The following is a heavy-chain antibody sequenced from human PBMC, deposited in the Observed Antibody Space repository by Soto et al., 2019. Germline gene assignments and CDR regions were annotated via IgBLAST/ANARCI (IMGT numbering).Heavy chain of an antibody. V-gene: IGHV3-48*01. D-gene: IGHD3-22*01. J-gene: IGHJ4*02. CDR1: GFTFSSYS. CDR2: ISSSSSTI. CDR3: ARDSDDSSGYYLLGVYYFDY. Sequence: EVQLVESGGGLVQPGGSLRLSCAASGFTFSSYSMNWVRQAPGKGLEWVSYISSSSSTIYYADSVKGRFTISRDNAKNSLYLQMNSLRAEDTSVYYCARDSDDSSGYYLLGVYYFDYLGQGTLVTVSS.